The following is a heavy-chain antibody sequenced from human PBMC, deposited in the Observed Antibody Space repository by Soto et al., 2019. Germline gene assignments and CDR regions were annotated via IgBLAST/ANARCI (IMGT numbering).Heavy chain of an antibody. CDR3: ARIYDYGDSSYFDS. Sequence: QVQLQASGPGLAKPSQTLSLTCTVSGVSISSGPYYWSWIRQFPGKGLEWIGHIYYSGRTKYNPSIQSRGSMSVDTAKIQFSLRLNSVTAADTAIYYCARIYDYGDSSYFDSWGQGTLVAVSS. CDR1: GVSISSGPYY. V-gene: IGHV4-31*03. D-gene: IGHD4-17*01. CDR2: IYYSGRT. J-gene: IGHJ4*02.